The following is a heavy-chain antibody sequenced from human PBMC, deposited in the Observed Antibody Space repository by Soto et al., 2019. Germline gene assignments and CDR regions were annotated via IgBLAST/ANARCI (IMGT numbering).Heavy chain of an antibody. CDR1: GFTFSSYA. D-gene: IGHD2-15*01. V-gene: IGHV3-23*01. CDR2: ISGSGGST. CDR3: AKVSRGDIVVVVAAIRVGAFDI. Sequence: EVQLLESGGGLVQPGGSLRLSCAASGFTFSSYAMSWVRQAPGKGLEWVSAISGSGGSTYYADSVKGRFTISRDNSKNTLYLQMNSLRAEDTAVYYCAKVSRGDIVVVVAAIRVGAFDIWGQGTMVTVSS. J-gene: IGHJ3*02.